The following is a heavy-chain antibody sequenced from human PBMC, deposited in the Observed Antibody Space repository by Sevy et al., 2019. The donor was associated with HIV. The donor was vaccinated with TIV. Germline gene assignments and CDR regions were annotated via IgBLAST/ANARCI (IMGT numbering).Heavy chain of an antibody. D-gene: IGHD5-18*01. Sequence: SETLSLTCTVSGGSISSYYWSWIRQPPGKGLEWIGYNYYSGSTNYNPSLKSRVTISVDTSKNQFSLKLSSVTAADTAVYYCARVTAMYWFDPWGQGTLVTVSS. CDR1: GGSISSYY. V-gene: IGHV4-59*01. J-gene: IGHJ5*02. CDR3: ARVTAMYWFDP. CDR2: NYYSGST.